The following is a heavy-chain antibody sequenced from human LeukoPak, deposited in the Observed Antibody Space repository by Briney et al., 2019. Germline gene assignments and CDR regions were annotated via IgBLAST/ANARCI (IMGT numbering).Heavy chain of an antibody. CDR2: TYSSGDT. CDR1: GCSTSSFY. Sequence: PSDTLFLTCTVSGCSTSSFYWSWIPQSPGEGLDLIAYTYSSGDTNYNPSPRSRASISLDTSKNLGSLRLSSVTAADTAVYYCARHVIYSGGYSYWFDPWGLGTLVTVSS. CDR3: ARHVIYSGGYSYWFDP. J-gene: IGHJ5*02. D-gene: IGHD1-26*01. V-gene: IGHV4-59*08.